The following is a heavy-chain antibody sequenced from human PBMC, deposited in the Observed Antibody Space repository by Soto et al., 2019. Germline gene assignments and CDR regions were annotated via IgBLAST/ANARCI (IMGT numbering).Heavy chain of an antibody. D-gene: IGHD3-10*01. V-gene: IGHV4-59*08. CDR1: GGSISSYY. CDR3: ARAVRGVTTDAFDI. Sequence: SETLSLTCTVSGGSISSYYWSWIRQPPGKGLEWLGYIYYSGSTNYNPSLKSRVTISVDTSKNQFSLKMSSVTAADTAVYYCARAVRGVTTDAFDIWGQGTMVTVSS. CDR2: IYYSGST. J-gene: IGHJ3*02.